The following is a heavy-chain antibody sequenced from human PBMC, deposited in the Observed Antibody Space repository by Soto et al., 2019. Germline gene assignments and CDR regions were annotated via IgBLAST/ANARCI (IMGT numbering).Heavy chain of an antibody. Sequence: QVQLVQSGAEVKKPGASVKVSCKASGYTFTSYGISWVRQAPGQGLEWMGWISAYNGNTNYAQKLQGRVIMTTDTSTSTAYMELRSLRSDDTAVYYCARATTDYGDYGGYVGCDYWGQGTLVTVSS. D-gene: IGHD5-12*01. V-gene: IGHV1-18*01. CDR3: ARATTDYGDYGGYVGCDY. CDR2: ISAYNGNT. CDR1: GYTFTSYG. J-gene: IGHJ4*02.